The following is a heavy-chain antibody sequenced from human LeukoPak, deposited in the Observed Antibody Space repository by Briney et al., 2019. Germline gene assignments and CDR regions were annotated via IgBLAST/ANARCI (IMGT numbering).Heavy chain of an antibody. Sequence: GGSLRLSCAGSGFTFSNYWMHWVRQAPGKGLVWVSRINSDGRSTNYADSVKGRFTISRDNAKNTLFLQMNSLRAEDAAVYYCARDLSSSGWSFDYWGQGTLVTVSS. CDR1: GFTFSNYW. CDR3: ARDLSSSGWSFDY. V-gene: IGHV3-74*01. D-gene: IGHD6-19*01. J-gene: IGHJ4*02. CDR2: INSDGRST.